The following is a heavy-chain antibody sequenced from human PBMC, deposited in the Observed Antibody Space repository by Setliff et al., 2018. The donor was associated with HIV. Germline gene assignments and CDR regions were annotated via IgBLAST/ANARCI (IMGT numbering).Heavy chain of an antibody. CDR1: GGSISSSNYY. CDR3: ARVATGPESFDI. CDR2: VYSTGST. D-gene: IGHD3-9*01. J-gene: IGHJ3*02. Sequence: SETLSLTCTVSGGSISSSNYYWGWIRQPPGKGLEWIGYVYSTGSTNSKSSLKSRVTISVDTSKNQFSLKLSSVTAADTAVYYCARVATGPESFDIWGQGTMVTVSS. V-gene: IGHV4-61*05.